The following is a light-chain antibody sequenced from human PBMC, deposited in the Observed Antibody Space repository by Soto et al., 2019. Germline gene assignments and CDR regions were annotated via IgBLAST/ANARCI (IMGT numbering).Light chain of an antibody. CDR3: QQRSSWPLT. J-gene: IGKJ4*01. CDR2: DAS. V-gene: IGKV3-11*01. CDR1: QSVGND. Sequence: IVGTQSPANLSVSPGDRATLSCRASQSVGNDLARYQQKPGQAPRLLIYDASTRATGIPARFRGSGSGTDFTLSITSLEPEDIAVYYCQQRSSWPLTFAGGTKVAIK.